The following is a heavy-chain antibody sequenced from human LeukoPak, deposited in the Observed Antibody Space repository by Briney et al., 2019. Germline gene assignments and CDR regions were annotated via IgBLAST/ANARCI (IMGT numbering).Heavy chain of an antibody. CDR3: ASGGSGGSCQDY. CDR2: INHSGST. D-gene: IGHD2-15*01. CDR1: GGSFSGYY. V-gene: IGHV4-34*01. Sequence: SETLSLTCAVYGGSFSGYYWSWIRQPPGKGLEGIGEINHSGSTNYNPSPKSRVTISVDTSKNQFSLKLSSVTAADTAVYYCASGGSGGSCQDYWGQGTLVTVSS. J-gene: IGHJ4*02.